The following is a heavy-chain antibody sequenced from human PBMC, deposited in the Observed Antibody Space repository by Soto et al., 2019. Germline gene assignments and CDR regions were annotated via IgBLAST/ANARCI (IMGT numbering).Heavy chain of an antibody. D-gene: IGHD1-26*01. CDR2: TYYRSKWYN. V-gene: IGHV6-1*01. CDR3: LRDYIVGATKGMDV. CDR1: GDSVSSNSAA. Sequence: QVQLQQSGPGLVKPSQTLSLTCAISGDSVSSNSAAWNWIRQSPSRGLEWLGRTYYRSKWYNDYSLSLKIRITINPDTSKNQFSLELKSVTPEDTDVYYCLRDYIVGATKGMDVWGQGPTVTVSS. J-gene: IGHJ6*02.